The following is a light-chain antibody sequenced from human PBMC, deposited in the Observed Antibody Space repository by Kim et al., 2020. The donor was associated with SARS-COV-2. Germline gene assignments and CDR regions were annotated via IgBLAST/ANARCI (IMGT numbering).Light chain of an antibody. CDR2: EDK. CDR3: QAWDSSTAV. CDR1: NLGKRY. J-gene: IGLJ2*01. Sequence: SYELTQPPSVSVSPGQTASITCSGDNLGKRYAFSYHQRPGQSPVLVIYEDKKRPSGIPERFSGSNSGNTATLTISGTQATDEADYYCQAWDSSTAVFGGGTKLTVL. V-gene: IGLV3-1*01.